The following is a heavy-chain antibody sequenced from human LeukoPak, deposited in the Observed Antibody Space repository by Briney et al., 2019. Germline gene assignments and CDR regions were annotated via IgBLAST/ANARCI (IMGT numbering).Heavy chain of an antibody. V-gene: IGHV1-69*02. CDR2: IIPILGIA. CDR1: GGTFSSYT. Sequence: SVKVSCKTSGGTFSSYTISWVRQAPGQGLEWMGRIIPILGIANYAQKFQGRVTITADKSTSTAYMELSSLRSEDTAVYYCARMSDCGGDCPIDYWGQGTLVTVSS. CDR3: ARMSDCGGDCPIDY. J-gene: IGHJ4*02. D-gene: IGHD2-21*02.